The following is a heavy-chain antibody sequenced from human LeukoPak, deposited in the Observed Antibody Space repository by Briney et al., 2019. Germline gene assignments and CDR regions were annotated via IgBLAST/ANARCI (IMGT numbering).Heavy chain of an antibody. D-gene: IGHD1-26*01. CDR3: ARDQGGGTSY. CDR1: GFTFRNHA. J-gene: IGHJ4*02. CDR2: ISGSSSDI. Sequence: GGSLRLSCAASGFTFRNHAMNWVRQAPGKGLEWVSSISGSSSDIYYADSVKGRFTISRDNAKNSLYLQMNSLRAEDTAVYYCARDQGGGTSYWGQGTLVTVSS. V-gene: IGHV3-21*01.